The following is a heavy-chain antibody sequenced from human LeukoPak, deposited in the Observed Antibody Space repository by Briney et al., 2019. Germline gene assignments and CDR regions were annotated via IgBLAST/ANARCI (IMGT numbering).Heavy chain of an antibody. V-gene: IGHV3-23*05. J-gene: IGHJ5*02. CDR1: GFTFSSYA. Sequence: QPGGSLRLSCAASGFTFSSYAMNWVRQAPGKGLEWVSAIHTSGDTCYADSVKGRFTISRDTSKNTLYLQINSLRVEDTAVYYCIVFGDSNHWGQGTLVTVSS. CDR2: IHTSGDT. CDR3: IVFGDSNH. D-gene: IGHD4-17*01.